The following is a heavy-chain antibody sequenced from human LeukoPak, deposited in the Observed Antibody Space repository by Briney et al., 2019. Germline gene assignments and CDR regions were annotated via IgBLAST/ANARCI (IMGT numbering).Heavy chain of an antibody. V-gene: IGHV3-30*18. CDR1: GVTFSTYG. CDR3: AKDWGNWGYGYYFDH. CDR2: ISFDGNNK. Sequence: PGGSLRLSCAASGVTFSTYGMHWVRHAPGKGLEWVAVISFDGNNKYYPDSVKGRFTISRDNSKNTLYLQMNSLRAEDTAVYYRAKDWGNWGYGYYFDHWGQGTLVTVSS. D-gene: IGHD7-27*01. J-gene: IGHJ4*02.